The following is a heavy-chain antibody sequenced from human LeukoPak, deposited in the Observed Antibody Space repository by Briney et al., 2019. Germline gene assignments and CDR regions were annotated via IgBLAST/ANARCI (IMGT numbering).Heavy chain of an antibody. D-gene: IGHD3-22*01. CDR1: GGSISSYY. Sequence: PSETLSLTCTVSGGSISSYYRSWIRQPPGKGLEWIGYIYYSGSTNYNPSLKSRVTISVDTSKNQFSLKLSSVTAADTAVYYCARSDYDSSGYSPYYYYYYMDVWGKGTTVTVSS. V-gene: IGHV4-59*01. J-gene: IGHJ6*03. CDR3: ARSDYDSSGYSPYYYYYYMDV. CDR2: IYYSGST.